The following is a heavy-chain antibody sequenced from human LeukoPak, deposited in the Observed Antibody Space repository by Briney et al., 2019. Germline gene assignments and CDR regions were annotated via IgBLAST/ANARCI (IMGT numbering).Heavy chain of an antibody. J-gene: IGHJ4*02. D-gene: IGHD3-3*01. Sequence: SETLSLTCTVSGGSVISGGYYWSWIRQHPGKGLEWIGYIYFSGSTYYSPSLKSRVTISLDTSKNQFSLKLSSVTAAGTAVYYCARRSGYYSFDHWGQGTLVTVSS. CDR1: GGSVISGGYY. CDR2: IYFSGST. CDR3: ARRSGYYSFDH. V-gene: IGHV4-31*03.